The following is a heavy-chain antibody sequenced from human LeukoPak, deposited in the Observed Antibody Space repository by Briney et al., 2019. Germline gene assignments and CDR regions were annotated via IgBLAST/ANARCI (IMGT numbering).Heavy chain of an antibody. V-gene: IGHV1-69*13. CDR2: IIPIFGTA. CDR3: ARQIVQLERYYYGMDV. Sequence: SVKVSCKASGGTFSSYAISWVRQAPGQGLEWMGGIIPIFGTANYAQKFQGRVTITADESTSTAYMELSSLRSEDTAVYYCARQIVQLERYYYGMDVWGKGTTVTVSS. CDR1: GGTFSSYA. D-gene: IGHD1-1*01. J-gene: IGHJ6*04.